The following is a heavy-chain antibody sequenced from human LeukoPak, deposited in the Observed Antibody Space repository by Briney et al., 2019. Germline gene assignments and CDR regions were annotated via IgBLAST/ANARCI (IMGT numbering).Heavy chain of an antibody. Sequence: GGSLRLSCAASGFTFSSYAMSWVRQAPGKGLEWVAVISYDGSNKYYADSVKGRFTISRDNSKNTLYLQMNSLRAEDTAVYYCAKDPERGYSYGFMDYWGQGTLVTVSS. CDR3: AKDPERGYSYGFMDY. D-gene: IGHD5-18*01. CDR1: GFTFSSYA. CDR2: ISYDGSNK. J-gene: IGHJ4*02. V-gene: IGHV3-30*18.